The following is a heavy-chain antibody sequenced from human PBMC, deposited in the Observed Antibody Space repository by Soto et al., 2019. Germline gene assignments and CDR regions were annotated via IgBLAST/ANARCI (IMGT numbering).Heavy chain of an antibody. CDR1: GGTFSSYA. D-gene: IGHD1-1*01. Sequence: QVQLVQSGAEVKKPGSSVKVSCKASGGTFSSYAISWVRQAPGQGLEWMGGVIPIFGTANYAQKFQGRVTITADDSTSTAYMELSSLRSEDTAVYYCARDKQGIGWNHHAFDYWGQGTLVTVSS. CDR3: ARDKQGIGWNHHAFDY. J-gene: IGHJ4*02. CDR2: VIPIFGTA. V-gene: IGHV1-69*01.